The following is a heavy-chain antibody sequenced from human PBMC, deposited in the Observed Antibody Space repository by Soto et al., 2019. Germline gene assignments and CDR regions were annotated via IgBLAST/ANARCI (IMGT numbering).Heavy chain of an antibody. CDR3: ARDQGIAVAVFEY. CDR2: IYFSGST. J-gene: IGHJ4*02. D-gene: IGHD6-19*01. CDR1: GGSVPSASYY. Sequence: TLSLTCTVSGGSVPSASYYWSWIRQPPGKGLEWIGYIYFSGSTNYNPSLKSRVSISVDTSKNQISLKLSSVTAADTAVYYCARDQGIAVAVFEYWGQGTLVSVSS. V-gene: IGHV4-61*01.